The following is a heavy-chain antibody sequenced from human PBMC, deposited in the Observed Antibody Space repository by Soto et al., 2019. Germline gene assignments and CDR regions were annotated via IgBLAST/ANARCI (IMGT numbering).Heavy chain of an antibody. CDR3: ASAAVTGTAGLDF. CDR1: GYTFSGFY. D-gene: IGHD6-19*01. J-gene: IGHJ4*02. CDR2: INPNSGGT. Sequence: ASVKVSCKASGYTFSGFYMHWVRQAPGQGLEWMGWINPNSGGTKSAEKFQGRVTMTRDTSISTAYMELSRLTTDDTAVYYCASAAVTGTAGLDFWGQGTQVTVSS. V-gene: IGHV1-2*02.